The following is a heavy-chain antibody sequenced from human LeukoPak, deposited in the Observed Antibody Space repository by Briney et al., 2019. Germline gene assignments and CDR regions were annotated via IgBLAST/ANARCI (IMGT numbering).Heavy chain of an antibody. D-gene: IGHD3-10*01. J-gene: IGHJ4*02. Sequence: PSETLSLTCTVSGYSISSGYYWGWIRQPPGKGLEWIGEINHSGSTNYNPSLKSRVTISVDTSKNQFSLKLSSVTAADTAVYYCARGGIRITMVRGVIPFDYWGQGTLVTVSS. CDR3: ARGGIRITMVRGVIPFDY. V-gene: IGHV4-38-2*02. CDR2: INHSGST. CDR1: GYSISSGYY.